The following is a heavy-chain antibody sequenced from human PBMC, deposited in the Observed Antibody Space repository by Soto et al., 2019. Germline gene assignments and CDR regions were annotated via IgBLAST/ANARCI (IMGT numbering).Heavy chain of an antibody. CDR2: TFYRSKWYN. D-gene: IGHD1-26*01. CDR3: AKEGGNHYCYYAMDV. CDR1: GDSVSSNSAA. Sequence: SQTLSLTCAISGDSVSSNSAAWSWIRQSPSRGLEWLGRTFYRSKWYNDYAVSVKGRITINPDTSKNLFSLQLNSVTPEDTAVYYCAKEGGNHYCYYAMDVWGQGTTVTVSS. V-gene: IGHV6-1*01. J-gene: IGHJ6*02.